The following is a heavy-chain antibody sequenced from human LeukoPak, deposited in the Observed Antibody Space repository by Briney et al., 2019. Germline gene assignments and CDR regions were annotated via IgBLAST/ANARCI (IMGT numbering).Heavy chain of an antibody. J-gene: IGHJ3*02. CDR3: AKEGGDYVLGDAFDI. D-gene: IGHD4-17*01. V-gene: IGHV3-23*01. CDR2: ISGSRGNT. Sequence: PGGSLRLSCAASGFTFNNYAMSWVRQAPGKGLEWVSGISGSRGNTYYADSVKGRFTISRDNSKKTLFLQMNSLRAEDSAVYYCAKEGGDYVLGDAFDIWGQGTMVTVPS. CDR1: GFTFNNYA.